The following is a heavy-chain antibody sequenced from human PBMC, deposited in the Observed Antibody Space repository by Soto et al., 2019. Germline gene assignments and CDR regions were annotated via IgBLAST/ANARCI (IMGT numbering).Heavy chain of an antibody. CDR3: ARALSRYQLLYRWFDP. Sequence: SETLSLTCTVSGGSISSDHYHWTWIRQTPGKGLEWIGYIHYSGSVYYNPSLQSRVTMSVDTSKNLFSLKLSSVTAADTAVYYCARALSRYQLLYRWFDPWGQGTLVTVSS. V-gene: IGHV4-30-4*01. CDR2: IHYSGSV. D-gene: IGHD2-2*02. CDR1: GGSISSDHYH. J-gene: IGHJ5*02.